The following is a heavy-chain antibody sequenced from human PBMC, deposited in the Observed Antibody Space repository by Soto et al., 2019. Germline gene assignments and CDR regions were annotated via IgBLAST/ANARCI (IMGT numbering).Heavy chain of an antibody. CDR1: GFIFSDHY. CDR2: TRNKANAYTT. CDR3: ARVQYTYGLWYYFDY. J-gene: IGHJ4*02. D-gene: IGHD5-18*01. V-gene: IGHV3-72*01. Sequence: EVQLVESGGGLVQPGGSLRLSCVASGFIFSDHYMDWVRQAPGKGLEWVGRTRNKANAYTTEYAASVKGRSIISRDDSKNSLYLLMHSLKSEDTAVYYCARVQYTYGLWYYFDYWGQGALVTVSS.